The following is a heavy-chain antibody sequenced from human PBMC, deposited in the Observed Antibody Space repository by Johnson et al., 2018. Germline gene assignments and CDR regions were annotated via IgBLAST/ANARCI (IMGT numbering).Heavy chain of an antibody. Sequence: VQLVQSGAEVKKXGESXKIXCKASGYKFTSYWIGWVRQMPGKGLEWMGLIYPGDSDTRYSPSFQGQVTISGDKSISTAYLQLSSLKASDPAMYYCARDHPVDYYYDTPSPDVFDIWCQGTMVTVSS. CDR3: ARDHPVDYYYDTPSPDVFDI. CDR1: GYKFTSYW. CDR2: IYPGDSDT. V-gene: IGHV5-51*01. J-gene: IGHJ3*02. D-gene: IGHD3-22*01.